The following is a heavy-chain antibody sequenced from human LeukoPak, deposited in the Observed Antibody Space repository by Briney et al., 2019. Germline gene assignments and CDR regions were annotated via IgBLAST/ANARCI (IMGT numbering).Heavy chain of an antibody. CDR2: ISSSGSYI. V-gene: IGHV3-21*01. Sequence: GGSLRLSCAASGFTFSSYSMNWVRQAPGKGLEWVSSISSSGSYIYYADSVKGRFTISRDNAKNSLYLQMNSLRAEDTAVYYCARGTRFYGGNPGFDYWGQGTLVTVSS. CDR1: GFTFSSYS. CDR3: ARGTRFYGGNPGFDY. D-gene: IGHD4-23*01. J-gene: IGHJ4*02.